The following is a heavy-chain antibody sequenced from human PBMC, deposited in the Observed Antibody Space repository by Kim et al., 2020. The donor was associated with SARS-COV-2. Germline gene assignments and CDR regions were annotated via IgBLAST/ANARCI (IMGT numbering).Heavy chain of an antibody. Sequence: GGSLRLSCAASGFSVSSYYMGWVRQAPGKGLEWVSVIYSAGSTYFADSVKGRFTISRDNSKNTLYLQMNSLRAEDTAVYYCARDSGIAVDDWGQGTLVTVSS. CDR2: IYSAGST. V-gene: IGHV3-53*01. J-gene: IGHJ4*02. D-gene: IGHD6-19*01. CDR1: GFSVSSYY. CDR3: ARDSGIAVDD.